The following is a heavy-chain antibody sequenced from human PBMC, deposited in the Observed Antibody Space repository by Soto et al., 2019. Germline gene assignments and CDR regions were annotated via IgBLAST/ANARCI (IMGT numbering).Heavy chain of an antibody. CDR2: INPNSGGT. V-gene: IGHV1-2*02. CDR3: AREPGTAKPEGFDF. J-gene: IGHJ4*02. D-gene: IGHD1-7*01. CDR1: GYTFSDYY. Sequence: ASVKVSCKASGYTFSDYYIHWVRQAPGQGLEWMGWINPNSGGTKYAPKFQGGVTMTRDTSITTAYMELSRLRSGDTAVYYCAREPGTAKPEGFDFWGQGTLVTVSS.